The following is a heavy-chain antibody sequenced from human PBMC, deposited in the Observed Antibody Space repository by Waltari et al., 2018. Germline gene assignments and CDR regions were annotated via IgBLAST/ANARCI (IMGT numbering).Heavy chain of an antibody. V-gene: IGHV4-34*01. Sequence: QVQLQQWGAGLLKPSETLSLTCAVYGGSFSGYYWSWIRQPQGKGLEWIGEINHSGSTNYNPSLKSRVTISVDTSKNQFSLKLSSVTAADTAVYYCARGVGPAAGTSDWGQGTLVTVSS. CDR2: INHSGST. CDR1: GGSFSGYY. D-gene: IGHD6-13*01. J-gene: IGHJ4*02. CDR3: ARGVGPAAGTSD.